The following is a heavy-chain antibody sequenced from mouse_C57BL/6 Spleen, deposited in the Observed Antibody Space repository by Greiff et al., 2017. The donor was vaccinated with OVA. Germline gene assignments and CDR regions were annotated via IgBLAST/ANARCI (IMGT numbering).Heavy chain of an antibody. Sequence: QVQLQQSGAELVRPGASVTLSCKASGYTFTDYEMHWVKQTPVHGLEWIGAIDPETGGTAYNQKFKGKAILTADKSSSTAYMELRSLTFEDSAVYYCTRSLYYGSLYYFYYWGQGTTLTVSS. CDR1: GYTFTDYE. J-gene: IGHJ2*01. CDR3: TRSLYYGSLYYFYY. CDR2: IDPETGGT. V-gene: IGHV1-15*01. D-gene: IGHD1-1*01.